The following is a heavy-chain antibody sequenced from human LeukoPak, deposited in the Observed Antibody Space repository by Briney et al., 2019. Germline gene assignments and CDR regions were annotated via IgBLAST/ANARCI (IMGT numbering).Heavy chain of an antibody. J-gene: IGHJ6*03. V-gene: IGHV4-30-4*08. CDR2: IYYSGST. D-gene: IGHD6-13*01. Sequence: SETLSLTCTVSGGSISSGDYYWSWIRQPPGKGLEWIGYIYYSGSTYYNPSLKSRVTISADTSKNQFSLKLSSVTAADTAVYYCARGGSSWHTYYYYMDVWGKGTTVTVSS. CDR1: GGSISSGDYY. CDR3: ARGGSSWHTYYYYMDV.